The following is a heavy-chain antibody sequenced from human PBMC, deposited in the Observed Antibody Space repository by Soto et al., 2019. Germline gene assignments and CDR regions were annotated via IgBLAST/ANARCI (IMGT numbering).Heavy chain of an antibody. D-gene: IGHD1-1*01. Sequence: QVQLVQSGAEVKKPGASVKVSCKASGYTFTSYDINWVRQATGQGLEWMGWMNPNSGNTGYAQKFRGRATMTRNTSISTAYMERSSLRSEDTAVYYCARGELEDSGGYFQHWGQGTLVTVSS. J-gene: IGHJ1*01. V-gene: IGHV1-8*01. CDR2: MNPNSGNT. CDR3: ARGELEDSGGYFQH. CDR1: GYTFTSYD.